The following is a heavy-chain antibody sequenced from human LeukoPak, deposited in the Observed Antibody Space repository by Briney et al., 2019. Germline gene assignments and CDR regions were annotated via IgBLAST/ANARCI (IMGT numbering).Heavy chain of an antibody. D-gene: IGHD4-11*01. J-gene: IGHJ5*02. CDR3: ARDADSNYGRWFDP. CDR2: IYYSGST. CDR1: GGSISSGGYY. Sequence: SETLSLTCTVSGGSISSGGYYWSWIRQHPGKGLEWIGYIYYSGSTYYNPSLKSRVTISVDTSKNQLSLKLSSVTAADTAVYYCARDADSNYGRWFDPWGQGTLVTVSS. V-gene: IGHV4-31*03.